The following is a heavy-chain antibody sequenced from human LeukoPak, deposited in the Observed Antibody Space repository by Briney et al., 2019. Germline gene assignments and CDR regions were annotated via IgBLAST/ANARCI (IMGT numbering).Heavy chain of an antibody. D-gene: IGHD3-10*01. J-gene: IGHJ4*02. CDR2: IYYSGST. CDR1: GGSISSSSYY. Sequence: SESLSLTCTVSGGSISSSSYYWGWTRQPPGKGLECIGSIYYSGSTYYNPSLKSRLTISVDTSTNQFSLKLSSVTAADTAVYYCARFSGSYYTAGDYWGQGTLVTVSS. CDR3: ARFSGSYYTAGDY. V-gene: IGHV4-39*01.